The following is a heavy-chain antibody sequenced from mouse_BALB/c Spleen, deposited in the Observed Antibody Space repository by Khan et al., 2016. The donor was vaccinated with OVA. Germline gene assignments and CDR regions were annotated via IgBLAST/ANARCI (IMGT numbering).Heavy chain of an antibody. CDR3: AGGRTY. Sequence: EVKLLESGPGLVKPSQSLSLTCTVTGYSITSDYAWNWIRQFPGNKLEWMGYLTYSGSTSYTPSLKSRISITRDTSKNQFFLQLNSGTTEDAATYYCAGGRTYWGQGTLVTVSA. CDR2: LTYSGST. J-gene: IGHJ3*01. V-gene: IGHV3-2*02. CDR1: GYSITSDYA. D-gene: IGHD3-3*01.